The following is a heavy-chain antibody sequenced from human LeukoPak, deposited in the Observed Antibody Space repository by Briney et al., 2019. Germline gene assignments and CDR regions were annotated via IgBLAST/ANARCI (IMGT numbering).Heavy chain of an antibody. CDR1: GGSISSGSYY. J-gene: IGHJ5*02. CDR3: ARDGSSWYNWFDP. V-gene: IGHV4-61*02. Sequence: SETLSLTYTVSGGSISSGSYYWSWIRQPAGKGLEWIGRIYTSGSTNYNPSLKSRVTISVDTSKNQFSLKLSSVTAADTAVYYCARDGSSWYNWFDPWGQGTLVTVSS. CDR2: IYTSGST. D-gene: IGHD6-13*01.